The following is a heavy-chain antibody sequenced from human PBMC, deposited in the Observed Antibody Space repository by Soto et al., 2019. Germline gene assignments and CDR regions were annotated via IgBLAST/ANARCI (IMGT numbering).Heavy chain of an antibody. CDR1: GGTFSSYA. CDR2: IIPIFGTA. J-gene: IGHJ4*02. CDR3: ARDGGVYDYSPFDY. V-gene: IGHV1-69*12. Sequence: QVQLVQSGAAVKKPGSSVKVSCKASGGTFSSYAISWVRQAPGQGLEWMGGIIPIFGTANYAQKFQGRVTIPADESTSKAYMELSSLRSEDTAVYYCARDGGVYDYSPFDYWGQGTLVTVSS. D-gene: IGHD4-4*01.